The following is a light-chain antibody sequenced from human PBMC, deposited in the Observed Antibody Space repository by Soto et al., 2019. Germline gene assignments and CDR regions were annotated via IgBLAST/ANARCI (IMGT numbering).Light chain of an antibody. Sequence: EIVLTQSPATLSLSPGERATLSCRASQSVSRYLVWYQQKPGQAPRLLIYDASTRATGIPARFSGSGSGTDFTLTVSSLEPEDFAVYFCQQRSNWPLTFXGGTKVDI. CDR3: QQRSNWPLT. CDR1: QSVSRY. V-gene: IGKV3-11*01. CDR2: DAS. J-gene: IGKJ4*01.